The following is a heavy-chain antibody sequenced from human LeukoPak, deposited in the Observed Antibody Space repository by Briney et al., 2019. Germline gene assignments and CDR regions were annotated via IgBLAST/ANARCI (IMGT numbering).Heavy chain of an antibody. J-gene: IGHJ5*02. CDR1: GFTFSSYA. CDR3: AKGLKSVYDIPPAWFDP. CDR2: ISGSGGST. Sequence: GGSLRLSCAASGFTFSSYAMSWVCQAPGKGLEWVSAISGSGGSTYYADSVKGRFTISRDNSKNTLYLQMNSLRAEDTAVYYCAKGLKSVYDIPPAWFDPWGQGTLVTVSS. D-gene: IGHD3-9*01. V-gene: IGHV3-23*01.